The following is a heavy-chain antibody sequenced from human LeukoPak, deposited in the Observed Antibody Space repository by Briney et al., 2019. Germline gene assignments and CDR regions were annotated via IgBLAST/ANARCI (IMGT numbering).Heavy chain of an antibody. CDR2: IYHSGST. V-gene: IGHV4-30-2*01. CDR3: ARDRVGATGHWFDP. D-gene: IGHD1-26*01. Sequence: SETLSLTCTVSGGSISSGGYYWSWIRQPPGRGLEWIGYIYHSGSTYYNSSLKSRVTISVDRSKNQFSLKLSSVTAADTAVYYCARDRVGATGHWFDPWGHGTLVTVSS. CDR1: GGSISSGGYY. J-gene: IGHJ5*02.